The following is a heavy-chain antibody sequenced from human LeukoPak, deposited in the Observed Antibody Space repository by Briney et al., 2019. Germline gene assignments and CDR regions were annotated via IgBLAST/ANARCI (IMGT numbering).Heavy chain of an antibody. V-gene: IGHV3-23*01. CDR1: GFTFTSYA. D-gene: IGHD5-12*01. Sequence: PGGSLRLSCASSGFTFTSYAVSWVRQAPGKGLEWVSTISYSGGTTYHTDSVKGRFTISRDISKNTVYLQMNSLKAEDTAVYYCAKDGVARGLGPYYFDSWGQGSLVTVSS. J-gene: IGHJ4*02. CDR3: AKDGVARGLGPYYFDS. CDR2: ISYSGGTT.